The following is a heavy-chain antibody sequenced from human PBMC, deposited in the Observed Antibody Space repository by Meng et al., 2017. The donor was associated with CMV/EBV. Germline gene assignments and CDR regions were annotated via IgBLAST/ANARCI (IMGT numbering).Heavy chain of an antibody. CDR1: GGSVSSGSYY. J-gene: IGHJ6*02. V-gene: IGHV4-61*01. D-gene: IGHD2-2*02. Sequence: SETLSLTCTVSGGSVSSGSYYWSWIRQSPGKGLEWIGYIYYSGSTNYNPSLKSRVTISVDTSKNQFSLKLSSVTAADTAVYYCARESIVVVPAAIGGGYYYYGMDVWGQGTTVTVSS. CDR2: IYYSGST. CDR3: ARESIVVVPAAIGGGYYYYGMDV.